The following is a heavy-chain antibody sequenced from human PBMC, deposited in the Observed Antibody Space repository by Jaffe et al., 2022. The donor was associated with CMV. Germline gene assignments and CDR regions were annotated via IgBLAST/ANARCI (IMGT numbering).Heavy chain of an antibody. CDR2: TRYDGSSK. Sequence: QVQLVESGGGVVQPGRSLRLSCAASGFTLSSHDIHWVRQGPGKGLEWVAVTRYDGSSKNYADSVSGRFTISRDNSKNMVYLQMNSLRAEDTAVYYCARDATPHYEVWSVRYSYPRNNGPFTLDYWGQGTLVTV. V-gene: IGHV3-33*08. CDR3: ARDATPHYEVWSVRYSYPRNNGPFTLDY. D-gene: IGHD3-3*01. CDR1: GFTLSSHD. J-gene: IGHJ4*02.